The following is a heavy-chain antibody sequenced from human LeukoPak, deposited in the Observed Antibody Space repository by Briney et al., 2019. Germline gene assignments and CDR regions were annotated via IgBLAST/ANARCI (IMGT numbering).Heavy chain of an antibody. Sequence: SETLSLTCTVSGGSISSSDYYWGWIRQSPGKGLEWIGNIHYSGRTQYNPTLKSRVTISVDTSKNQFSLKLSSATAADTAVYYCARQEVAALYFQHWGQGTLVTVSS. CDR3: ARQEVAALYFQH. V-gene: IGHV4-39*01. CDR1: GGSISSSDYY. CDR2: IHYSGRT. J-gene: IGHJ1*01. D-gene: IGHD6-13*01.